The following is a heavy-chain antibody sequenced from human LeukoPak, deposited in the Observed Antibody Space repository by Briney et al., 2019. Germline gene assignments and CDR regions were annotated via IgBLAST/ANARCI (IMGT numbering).Heavy chain of an antibody. D-gene: IGHD6-19*01. J-gene: IGHJ4*02. CDR3: ARVVAVAGTGGVDY. CDR2: ISSSSSYI. Sequence: GGSLRLSCAASGFTFSSYSMNWVRQAPGRGLEWVSSISSSSSYIYYADSVKGRFTISRDNAKNSLYLQMNSLRAEDTAVYYCARVVAVAGTGGVDYWGQGTLVTVSS. V-gene: IGHV3-21*01. CDR1: GFTFSSYS.